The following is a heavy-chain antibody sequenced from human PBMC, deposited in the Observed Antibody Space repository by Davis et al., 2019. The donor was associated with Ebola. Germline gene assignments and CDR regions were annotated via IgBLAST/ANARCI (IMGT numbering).Heavy chain of an antibody. J-gene: IGHJ4*02. CDR2: ISGSGGST. V-gene: IGHV3-23*01. CDR1: GFTFSSYA. D-gene: IGHD2-2*01. Sequence: GESLKIPCAASGFTFSSYAMSWVRQAPGKGLEWVSAISGSGGSTYYADSVKGRFTISRDNSKNTLYLQMNSLRAEDTAVYYCAKEASSTRENYWGQGTLVTVSS. CDR3: AKEASSTRENY.